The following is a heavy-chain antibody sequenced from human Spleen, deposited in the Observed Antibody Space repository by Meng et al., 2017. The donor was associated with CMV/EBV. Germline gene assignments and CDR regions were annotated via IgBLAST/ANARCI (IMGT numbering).Heavy chain of an antibody. D-gene: IGHD3-22*01. CDR3: ARDAMMVVALFDY. V-gene: IGHV1-18*01. CDR1: GYTFSSYG. CDR2: ISAYNGNT. J-gene: IGHJ4*02. Sequence: ASVKVSCKASGYTFSSYGISWVRQAPGQGLEWMGWISAYNGNTNYAQKLQDRVTMSTDTSTSTANMELRSLRSDDTAVYYCARDAMMVVALFDYWGQGTLVTVSS.